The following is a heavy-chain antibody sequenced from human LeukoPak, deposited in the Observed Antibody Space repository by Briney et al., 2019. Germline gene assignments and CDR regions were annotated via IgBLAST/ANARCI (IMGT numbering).Heavy chain of an antibody. CDR3: ARGTMNLDY. J-gene: IGHJ4*02. V-gene: IGHV1-18*01. CDR1: GYTLLSYG. Sequence: ASVRVSCKASGYTLLSYGISWVRQAPGQGLEWMGWISPYNPNTNHAQKFQGRVTVTRDTSITTAFMDLSRLTSDDTAVYYCARGTMNLDYWGQGTLVTVSS. CDR2: ISPYNPNT. D-gene: IGHD3-22*01.